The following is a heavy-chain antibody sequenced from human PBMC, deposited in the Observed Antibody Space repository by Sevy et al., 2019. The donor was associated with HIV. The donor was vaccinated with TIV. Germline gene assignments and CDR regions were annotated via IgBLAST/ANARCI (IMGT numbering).Heavy chain of an antibody. J-gene: IGHJ3*02. CDR2: ISSSSSYI. Sequence: GGSLRLSCAASGFTFSSYSMNWVRQAPGKGLEWVSSISSSSSYIYYADSVKGRFTISRDNAKNSLYLQMNSLRAEDTAVYYCVRGRDRSGYYRSAFDIWGQGTMVTVSS. D-gene: IGHD3-3*01. CDR3: VRGRDRSGYYRSAFDI. CDR1: GFTFSSYS. V-gene: IGHV3-21*01.